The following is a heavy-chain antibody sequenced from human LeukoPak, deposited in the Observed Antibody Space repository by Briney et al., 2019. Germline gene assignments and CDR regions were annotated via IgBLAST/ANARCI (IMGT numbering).Heavy chain of an antibody. CDR1: GLAFRSHD. J-gene: IGHJ4*02. CDR2: VTDSGDIT. D-gene: IGHD2-2*01. V-gene: IGHV3-23*01. Sequence: QPGGSLRLSCAASGLAFRSHDMSWVRQAPGKGLEWVSSVTDSGDITYHADSVQGRFTTSRDNSKSTLYLQLSSLRAEDTAVYYCARVGLGAYCYGTSCSVYWGQGALVIVSS. CDR3: ARVGLGAYCYGTSCSVY.